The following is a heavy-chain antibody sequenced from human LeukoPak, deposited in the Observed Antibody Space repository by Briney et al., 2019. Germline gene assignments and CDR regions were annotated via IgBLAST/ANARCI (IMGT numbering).Heavy chain of an antibody. V-gene: IGHV3-21*01. CDR1: GFTFSSYA. CDR2: ISSSSSYI. CDR3: ARQGVGYDEPIDY. J-gene: IGHJ4*02. D-gene: IGHD5-12*01. Sequence: PGGSLRLSCSASGFTFSSYAMSWVRQAPGKGLEWVSSISSSSSYIYYADSVKGRFTISRDNAKKSLYLQMNSLRAEDTAVYYCARQGVGYDEPIDYWGQGTLVTVSS.